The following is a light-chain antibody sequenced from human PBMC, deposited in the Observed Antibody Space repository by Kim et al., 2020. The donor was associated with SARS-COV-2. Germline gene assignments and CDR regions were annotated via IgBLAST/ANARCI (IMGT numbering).Light chain of an antibody. Sequence: QSVLTQPASVSGSPGQSITVSCTGTSSDVGGYNSVSWYQQHPGKAPKLMIYDVTNRPSGVSSRFSGSKSGNTASLTISGLQAEDEADYYCSSFRLFGGGTQLTVL. CDR1: SSDVGGYNS. J-gene: IGLJ2*01. CDR2: DVT. V-gene: IGLV2-14*03. CDR3: SSFRL.